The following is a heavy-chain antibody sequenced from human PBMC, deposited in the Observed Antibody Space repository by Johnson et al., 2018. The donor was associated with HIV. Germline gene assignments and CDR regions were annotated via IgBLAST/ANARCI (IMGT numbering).Heavy chain of an antibody. CDR2: TNWNGANT. V-gene: IGHV3-20*04. CDR3: ARGHLAATVTGAFDI. J-gene: IGHJ3*02. CDR1: GFTFNDHG. D-gene: IGHD6-13*01. Sequence: VQLVESGGGVVRPGGSLRLSCATSGFTFNDHGMTWVRQVPGKGLEWVCDTNWNGANTAYADSVKGRFPISRDNSKNTLYLQMNRLRAEDTAVYYCARGHLAATVTGAFDIWGQGTMVTVSS.